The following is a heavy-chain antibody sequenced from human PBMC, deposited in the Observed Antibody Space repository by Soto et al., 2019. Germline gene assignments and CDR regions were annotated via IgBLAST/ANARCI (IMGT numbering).Heavy chain of an antibody. Sequence: SETLSLTRTLSGGSISTYYWSLIRPPPGKGLEWIGYIYYSGSTNYNPSLKSRVTISVDTSKNQFSLKLSSVTAADTAVYYCARGPLRHTFTMIDGSFYYYGMDVWGQGTTVTVS. CDR3: ARGPLRHTFTMIDGSFYYYGMDV. V-gene: IGHV4-59*01. CDR2: IYYSGST. D-gene: IGHD3-22*01. J-gene: IGHJ6*02. CDR1: GGSISTYY.